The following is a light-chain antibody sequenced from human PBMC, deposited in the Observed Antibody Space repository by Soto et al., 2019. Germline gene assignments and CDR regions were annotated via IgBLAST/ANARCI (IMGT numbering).Light chain of an antibody. CDR1: QGIGDT. CDR3: QRYNTWPLT. CDR2: DTS. J-gene: IGKJ4*01. V-gene: IGKV3-15*01. Sequence: EIVMTQSPTTLSVSPGERATLSGGASQGIGDTLAWYQHKPGQTPRLLIYDTSNRATGVPARFSGSRSGTEFTLTINSLQSEDFAVYYCQRYNTWPLTFGGGTKVDIK.